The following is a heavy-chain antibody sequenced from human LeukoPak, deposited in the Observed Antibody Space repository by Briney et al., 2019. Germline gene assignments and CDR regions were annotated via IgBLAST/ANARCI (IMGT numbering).Heavy chain of an antibody. V-gene: IGHV3-33*01. J-gene: IGHJ4*02. CDR2: IWANGNDK. D-gene: IGHD3-22*01. CDR1: GFTVSTSG. CDR3: ARDSAYYRFYH. Sequence: PGRSLRLSCAASGFTVSTSGMHWVRQAPGKGLEWVADIWANGNDKYYADSLKGRFTVSRDNSNNMAYLHMSNLRAEDTAVYYCARDSAYYRFYHWGQGTLVTVSS.